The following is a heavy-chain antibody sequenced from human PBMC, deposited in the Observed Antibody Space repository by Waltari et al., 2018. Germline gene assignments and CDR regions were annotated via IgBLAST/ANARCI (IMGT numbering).Heavy chain of an antibody. CDR1: GGSFSGYY. V-gene: IGHV4-34*01. J-gene: IGHJ5*02. CDR2: INHSGST. CDR3: ASVYSSSWYGRFDP. D-gene: IGHD6-13*01. Sequence: QVQLQQWGAGLLKPSETLSLTCAVYGGSFSGYYWSWIRQPPGKGLEWIGEINHSGSTNYNPSLKSRVTISVDTSKNQFSLKLSAVTAADTAVYYCASVYSSSWYGRFDPWGQGTLVTVSS.